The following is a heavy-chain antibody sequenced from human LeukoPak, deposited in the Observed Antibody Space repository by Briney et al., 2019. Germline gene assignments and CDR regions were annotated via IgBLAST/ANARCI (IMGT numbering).Heavy chain of an antibody. CDR2: ISDGGGTT. V-gene: IGHV3-23*01. CDR1: GFTFSSYA. CDR3: AKDYFRSVVVPAASRFDP. J-gene: IGHJ5*02. D-gene: IGHD2-2*01. Sequence: GGSLRLSCAASGFTFSSYAMTWVRQAPGKGLEWVSAISDGGGTTYYADSVEGRFTISSDDSKNTLYLQMTSLRAEDTAVYYCAKDYFRSVVVPAASRFDPWGQGTLVTVSS.